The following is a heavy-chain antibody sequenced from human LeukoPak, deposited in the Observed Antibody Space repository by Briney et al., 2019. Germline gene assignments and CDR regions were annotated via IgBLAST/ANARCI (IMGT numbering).Heavy chain of an antibody. Sequence: GRSLRLSCAASGFTFSTYAMHWVRQAPGKGLEWVALISYDGSNKYYADSVKGRFALSRDNSKNTLYLQMNSLRPKDTAVYYCARSGYSGRYPAYFDYWGQGTLVTVSS. CDR1: GFTFSTYA. CDR3: ARSGYSGRYPAYFDY. J-gene: IGHJ4*02. D-gene: IGHD1-26*01. V-gene: IGHV3-30*09. CDR2: ISYDGSNK.